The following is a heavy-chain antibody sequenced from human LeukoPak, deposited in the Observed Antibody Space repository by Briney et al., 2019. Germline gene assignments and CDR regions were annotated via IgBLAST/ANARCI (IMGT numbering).Heavy chain of an antibody. CDR2: ISNNGGST. CDR1: GFTFSTYA. J-gene: IGHJ4*02. Sequence: PGGSLRLSCSASGFTFSTYAMHWVRQAPGKGLEYVSAISNNGGSTYYADSVKGRFTISRDNSKNTLYLQMSSLRTEDTAVYYCVKALGQWLVSYFDYWGQGTLVTVSS. CDR3: VKALGQWLVSYFDY. V-gene: IGHV3-64D*09. D-gene: IGHD6-19*01.